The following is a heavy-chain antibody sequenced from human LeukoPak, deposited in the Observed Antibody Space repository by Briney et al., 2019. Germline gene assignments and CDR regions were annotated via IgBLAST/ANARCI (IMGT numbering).Heavy chain of an antibody. CDR2: IYYSGST. J-gene: IGHJ4*02. Sequence: PSETPSLTCTVSGGSISSSSYYWGWIRQPPGKGLEWIGSIYYSGSTYYNPSHKSRVTISVDTSKNQFSLKLSSVTAADTAVYYCASGITAAKALDYWGQGTLVTVSS. CDR3: ASGITAAKALDY. D-gene: IGHD2-2*01. V-gene: IGHV4-39*05. CDR1: GGSISSSSYY.